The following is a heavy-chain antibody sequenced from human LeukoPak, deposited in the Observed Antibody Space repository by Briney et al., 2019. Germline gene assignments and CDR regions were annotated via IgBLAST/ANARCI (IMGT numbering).Heavy chain of an antibody. CDR1: GGSFSGYY. Sequence: SETLSLTCAVYGGSFSGYYWSWIRQPPGKGLEWIGEINHSGSTNYNPSLKSRVTISVDTSKNQFSLKLSSVTAADTAVYYCARAGPGSGSYSSPYYYYYYMGVWGKGTTVTISS. V-gene: IGHV4-34*01. CDR3: ARAGPGSGSYSSPYYYYYYMGV. J-gene: IGHJ6*03. CDR2: INHSGST. D-gene: IGHD3-10*01.